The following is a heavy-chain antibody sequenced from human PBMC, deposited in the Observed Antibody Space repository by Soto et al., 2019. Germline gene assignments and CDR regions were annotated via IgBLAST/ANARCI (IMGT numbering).Heavy chain of an antibody. V-gene: IGHV3-9*01. J-gene: IGHJ4*02. D-gene: IGHD3-3*01. CDR3: AKAPWSGYYDREYYFDY. CDR1: GFTFDDYA. Sequence: GGSLRLSCAASGFTFDDYAMHWVRQAPGKGLEWVSGISWNSGSIGYADSVKGRFTISRDNAKNSLYLQMNSLRAEDTALYYCAKAPWSGYYDREYYFDYWGQGTLVTVSS. CDR2: ISWNSGSI.